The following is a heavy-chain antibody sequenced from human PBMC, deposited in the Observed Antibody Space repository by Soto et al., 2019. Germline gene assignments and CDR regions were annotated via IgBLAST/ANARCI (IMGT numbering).Heavy chain of an antibody. V-gene: IGHV3-21*01. CDR3: ARGDTVTTPYYYYYMDV. CDR1: GFTFSSYS. D-gene: IGHD4-17*01. CDR2: ISSSSYI. Sequence: GGSLRLSCAASGFTFSSYSMNWVRQAPGKGLEWVSSISSSSYIYYADSVKGRFTISRDNAKNSLYLQMNSLRAEDTAVYYCARGDTVTTPYYYYYMDVWGKGTTVTVSS. J-gene: IGHJ6*03.